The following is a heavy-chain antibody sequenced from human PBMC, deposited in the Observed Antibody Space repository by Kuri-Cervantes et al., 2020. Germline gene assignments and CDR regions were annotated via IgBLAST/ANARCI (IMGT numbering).Heavy chain of an antibody. D-gene: IGHD3-22*01. CDR3: AKDIDSSESSAIDY. CDR1: GFTFEDYA. J-gene: IGHJ4*02. V-gene: IGHV3-9*01. CDR2: ISWNSVNI. Sequence: LSLTCAASGFTFEDYAMHWVRQAPGKGLEWVSSISWNSVNIGYADAVKGRLTISRDNAKNSLYLQMNSLRADDTALYYCAKDIDSSESSAIDYWGQGTLVTVSS.